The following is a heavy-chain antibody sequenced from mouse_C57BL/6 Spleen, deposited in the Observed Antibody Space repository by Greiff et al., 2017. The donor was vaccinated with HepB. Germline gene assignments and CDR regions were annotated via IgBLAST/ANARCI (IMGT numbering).Heavy chain of an antibody. D-gene: IGHD3-2*02. CDR3: ARDRRTAQATFAY. Sequence: EVKLVESGGGLVKPGGSLKLSCAASGFTFSSYAMSWVRQTTEKRLEWVATISDGGSYTYYPDNVKGRFTISRDNAKNNLYLQMSHLKSEDTAMYYCARDRRTAQATFAYWGQGTLVTVSA. CDR2: ISDGGSYT. V-gene: IGHV5-4*01. J-gene: IGHJ3*01. CDR1: GFTFSSYA.